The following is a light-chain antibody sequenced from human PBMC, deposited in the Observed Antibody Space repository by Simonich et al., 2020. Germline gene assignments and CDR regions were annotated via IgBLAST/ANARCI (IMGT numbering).Light chain of an antibody. V-gene: IGKV2D-29*02. CDR1: QSLLHSDGKTY. CDR3: QQYYSTPWT. CDR2: EVS. J-gene: IGKJ1*01. Sequence: DIVLTQTPLSLSVTPGQPASISCKSSQSLLHSDGKTYSYWYLQKPGQSPQLLIYEVSNRFAGVPDRFSGSGSGTDFTLTISSLKAEDVAVYYCQQYYSTPWTFGQGTKVEIK.